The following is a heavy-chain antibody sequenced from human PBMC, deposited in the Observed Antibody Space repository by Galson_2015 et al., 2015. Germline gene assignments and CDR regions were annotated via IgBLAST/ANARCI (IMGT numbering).Heavy chain of an antibody. Sequence: SETLSLTCTVSGGSISSSYWGWIRQPAGKGLEWIGRIYTSGSTDYNPSLKSRVTMSVDTSKNQFSLKLGSVTAADTAVYYCARGRPNSETSYNPVRFDYWGQGTLVTVSS. V-gene: IGHV4-4*07. J-gene: IGHJ4*02. D-gene: IGHD1-26*01. CDR1: GGSISSSY. CDR2: IYTSGST. CDR3: ARGRPNSETSYNPVRFDY.